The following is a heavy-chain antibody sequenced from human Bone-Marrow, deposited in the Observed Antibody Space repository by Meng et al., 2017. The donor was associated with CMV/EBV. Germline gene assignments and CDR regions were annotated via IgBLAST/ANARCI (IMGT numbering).Heavy chain of an antibody. D-gene: IGHD6-13*01. Sequence: ASVKVSCKASGGTFSSYAISWVRQAPGQGLEWMGGINPNSGGTNYAQKFQGRVTMTRDTSISTAYMELSRLRSDDTAVYYCARDYQYSSSWYTYYYYYGMDVWGQGTTVTV. J-gene: IGHJ6*02. V-gene: IGHV1-2*02. CDR2: INPNSGGT. CDR3: ARDYQYSSSWYTYYYYYGMDV. CDR1: GGTFSSYA.